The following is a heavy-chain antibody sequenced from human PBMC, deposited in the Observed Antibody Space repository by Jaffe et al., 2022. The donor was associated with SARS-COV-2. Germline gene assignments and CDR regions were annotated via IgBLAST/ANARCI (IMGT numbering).Heavy chain of an antibody. CDR3: AKRGYSGYDEDYYYYYYMDV. CDR2: ISGSGGST. D-gene: IGHD5-12*01. J-gene: IGHJ6*03. V-gene: IGHV3-23*04. CDR1: GFTFSSYA. Sequence: EVQLVESGGGLVQPGGSLRLSCAASGFTFSSYAMSWVRQAPGKGLEWVSAISGSGGSTYYADSVKGRFTISRDNSKNTLYLQMNSLRAEDTAVYYCAKRGYSGYDEDYYYYYYMDVWGKGTTVTVSS.